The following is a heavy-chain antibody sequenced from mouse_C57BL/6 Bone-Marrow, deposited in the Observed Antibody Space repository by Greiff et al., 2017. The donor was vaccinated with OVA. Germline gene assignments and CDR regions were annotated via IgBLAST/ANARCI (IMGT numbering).Heavy chain of an antibody. D-gene: IGHD1-1*01. V-gene: IGHV5-9-1*02. CDR3: TRAYYYGSWYFDV. J-gene: IGHJ1*03. CDR1: GFTFSSYA. CDR2: ISSGGDYI. Sequence: EVHLVESGEGLVKPGGSLKLSCAASGFTFSSYAMSWVRQTPEKRLEWVAYISSGGDYIYYADTVKGRFTISRDNARNTLYLQMSSLKSEDTAMYYCTRAYYYGSWYFDVWGTGTTVTVSS.